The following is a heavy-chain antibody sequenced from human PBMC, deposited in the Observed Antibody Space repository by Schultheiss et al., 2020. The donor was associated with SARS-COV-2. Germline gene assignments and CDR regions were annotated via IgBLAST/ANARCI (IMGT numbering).Heavy chain of an antibody. J-gene: IGHJ6*02. CDR1: GGSISSYY. V-gene: IGHV4-4*09. CDR3: ARGGDDGRSDYYYGMDV. D-gene: IGHD4-17*01. Sequence: SQTLSLTCTVSGGSISSYYWSWIRQPPGKGLEWIGSIYHSGSTNYNPSLKSRVTISVDTSKNQFSLKLSSVTAADTAVYYCARGGDDGRSDYYYGMDVWGQGTTVTVSS. CDR2: IYHSGST.